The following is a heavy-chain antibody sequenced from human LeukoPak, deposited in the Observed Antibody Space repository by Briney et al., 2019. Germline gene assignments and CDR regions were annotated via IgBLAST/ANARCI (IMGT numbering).Heavy chain of an antibody. CDR1: GFTFSSYS. CDR3: ARDRHYGDLDY. D-gene: IGHD4-17*01. J-gene: IGHJ4*02. V-gene: IGHV3-21*01. Sequence: GGSLRLSCAASGFTFSSYSMNWVRQAPGKGLEWVSSISSSSTYMYYADSVKGRFTISRDNGKNSLYLQMNGLRAEDTAVYYCARDRHYGDLDYWGQGTLVTVSS. CDR2: ISSSSTYM.